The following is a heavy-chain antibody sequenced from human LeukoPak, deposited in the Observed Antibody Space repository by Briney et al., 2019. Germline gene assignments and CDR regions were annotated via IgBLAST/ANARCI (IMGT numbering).Heavy chain of an antibody. CDR2: INPNDGDT. Sequence: VSVKVSCKASGYTFTGYYIHWVRQAPGQGLEWMGWINPNDGDTNYAQKFQGRVTMTRDTSISTAYMELSRLRSDDTAVYFCARDKSGSSGWYSFFDYWGQGTLVTVSS. CDR1: GYTFTGYY. V-gene: IGHV1-2*02. D-gene: IGHD6-19*01. CDR3: ARDKSGSSGWYSFFDY. J-gene: IGHJ4*02.